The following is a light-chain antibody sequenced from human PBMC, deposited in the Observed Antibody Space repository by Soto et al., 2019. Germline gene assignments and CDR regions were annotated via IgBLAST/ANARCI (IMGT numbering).Light chain of an antibody. CDR1: QSVITT. Sequence: ELVMPPSPGTLSVSPGGRAALSCRASQSVITTLAWYQQKPGQAPMLLIFDASTRAPGIPARFSGSGSGTEFTLTISSLQSADVAVYYCQQYYTWPRGTFGQGTK. CDR3: QQYYTWPRGT. J-gene: IGKJ1*01. V-gene: IGKV3-15*01. CDR2: DAS.